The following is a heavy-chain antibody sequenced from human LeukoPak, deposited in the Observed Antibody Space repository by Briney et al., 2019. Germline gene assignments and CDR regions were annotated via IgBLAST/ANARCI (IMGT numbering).Heavy chain of an antibody. D-gene: IGHD2-15*01. CDR3: ARAQLSCRGGSCYANWFDP. CDR2: IYYSGGT. CDR1: GGSVSGYY. V-gene: IGHV4-59*02. Sequence: SETLSLTCTVSGGSVSGYYWSWIRLPPGKGLEWIGYIYYSGGTNYNPSLKSRVTISVDTSKNQFSLKLRSVTAADTAVYFCARAQLSCRGGSCYANWFDPWGQGTLVTVSS. J-gene: IGHJ5*02.